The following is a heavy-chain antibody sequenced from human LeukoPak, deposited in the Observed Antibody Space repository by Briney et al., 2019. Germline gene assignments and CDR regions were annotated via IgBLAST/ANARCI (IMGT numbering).Heavy chain of an antibody. CDR3: ARLASRDCSSASCSDY. V-gene: IGHV3-21*01. D-gene: IGHD2-2*01. CDR2: ISSSISI. J-gene: IGHJ4*02. CDR1: GFSFSSHT. Sequence: GGSLRLSCAVSGFSFSSHTMNWFRQAPGKGLEWVSSISSSISINYADSVKGRFTISRDNAKNSLYLQMNSLRADDTAVYFCARLASRDCSSASCSDYWGQGILVTVSP.